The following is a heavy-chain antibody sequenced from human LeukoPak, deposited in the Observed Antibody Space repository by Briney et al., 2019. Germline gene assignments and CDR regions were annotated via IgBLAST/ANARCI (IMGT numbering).Heavy chain of an antibody. CDR1: GYTFTSYD. Sequence: ASVKVSCKXSGYTFTSYDINWVRQATGQGLEWMGWMNPNSGNTGYSQKFQGGVTMTRNTSISTAYMELSSLRSEDTAVYYCARVDSSSWHYYYYYYMDVWGKGTTVTVSS. J-gene: IGHJ6*03. CDR3: ARVDSSSWHYYYYYYMDV. CDR2: MNPNSGNT. D-gene: IGHD6-13*01. V-gene: IGHV1-8*01.